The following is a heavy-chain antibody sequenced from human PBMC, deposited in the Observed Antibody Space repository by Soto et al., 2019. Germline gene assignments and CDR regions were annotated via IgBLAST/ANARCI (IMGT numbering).Heavy chain of an antibody. CDR2: IYYSGST. J-gene: IGHJ6*02. Sequence: SETLSLTCTVSGGSISSYYWSWIRQPPGKGLEWIGYIYYSGSTNYNPSLKSRVTISVDTSKNRFSLKLSSVTAADTAVYYCARTSRLIGMDVWGQGTTVTVSS. V-gene: IGHV4-59*01. CDR1: GGSISSYY. CDR3: ARTSRLIGMDV.